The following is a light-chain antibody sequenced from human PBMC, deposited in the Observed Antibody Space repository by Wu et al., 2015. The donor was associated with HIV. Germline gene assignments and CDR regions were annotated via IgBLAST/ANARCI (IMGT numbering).Light chain of an antibody. CDR1: QSVASF. Sequence: EIVLTQFPATLSLSPGERATLSCRASQSVASFLAWYQQKPGQAPRLLIYDASNRATGIPARFSGSGSGTDFTLTISSLEPEDFAVYYCQQRRYWPLYXFGQGTSWRSN. CDR3: QQRRYWPLYX. CDR2: DAS. J-gene: IGKJ2*01. V-gene: IGKV3-11*01.